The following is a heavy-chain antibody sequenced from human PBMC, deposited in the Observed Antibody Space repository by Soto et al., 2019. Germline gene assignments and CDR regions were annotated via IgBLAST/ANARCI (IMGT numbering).Heavy chain of an antibody. D-gene: IGHD2-15*01. CDR3: ARGRVSGSSCHFDY. J-gene: IGHJ4*02. V-gene: IGHV4-59*01. Sequence: SETLSLTCTVSGGSISSYYWSWIRQPPGKGLEWIGYIYYSGSTNYNPSLKSRVTISVDTSKNQFSLKLSSVTAADTAVYHCARGRVSGSSCHFDYWGQGTLVTVSS. CDR2: IYYSGST. CDR1: GGSISSYY.